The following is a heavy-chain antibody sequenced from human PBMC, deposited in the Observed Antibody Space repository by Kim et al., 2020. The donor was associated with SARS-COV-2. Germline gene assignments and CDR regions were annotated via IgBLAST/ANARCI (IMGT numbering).Heavy chain of an antibody. J-gene: IGHJ4*01. D-gene: IGHD3-10*01. CDR3: ARDSSGTMVRGVSGAWEYYFDY. CDR1: GFTFSSYA. CDR2: ISYDGSNK. V-gene: IGHV3-30*04. Sequence: GGSLRLSCAASGFTFSSYAMHWVRQAPGKGLEWVAVISYDGSNKYYADSVKGRFTISRDNSKNTLYLQMNSLRAEDTAVYYCARDSSGTMVRGVSGAWEYYFDYWGHGTLVTVSS.